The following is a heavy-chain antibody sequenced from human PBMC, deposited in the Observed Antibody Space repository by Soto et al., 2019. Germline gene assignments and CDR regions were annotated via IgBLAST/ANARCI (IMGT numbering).Heavy chain of an antibody. J-gene: IGHJ3*02. Sequence: ASVKVSRKSSGYTFTSYAMHWVRQAPGQRLEWMGWINAGNGNTKYSQKFQGRVTITRDTSASTAYMELSSLRSEDTAVYYCARDSGIRFLEWYDAFDIWGQGTMVTVSS. CDR1: GYTFTSYA. CDR2: INAGNGNT. V-gene: IGHV1-3*01. D-gene: IGHD3-3*01. CDR3: ARDSGIRFLEWYDAFDI.